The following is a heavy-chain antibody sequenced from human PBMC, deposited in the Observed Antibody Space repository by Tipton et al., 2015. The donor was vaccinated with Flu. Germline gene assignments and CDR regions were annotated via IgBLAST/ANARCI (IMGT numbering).Heavy chain of an antibody. Sequence: LRLSCAVYGGSFSGYYWSWIRQPPGKGLEWIGEINHSGSTNYNPSLKSRVTISVDTSKNHFSLQLSSVTAADTAVYYCARSPSYSGSGIYPYYFDDWGQGTLVTVSS. CDR1: GGSFSGYY. J-gene: IGHJ4*02. V-gene: IGHV4-34*01. D-gene: IGHD3-10*01. CDR3: ARSPSYSGSGIYPYYFDD. CDR2: INHSGST.